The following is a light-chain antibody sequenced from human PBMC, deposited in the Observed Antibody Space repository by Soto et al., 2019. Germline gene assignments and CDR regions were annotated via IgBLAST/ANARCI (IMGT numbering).Light chain of an antibody. V-gene: IGKV3-11*01. CDR2: DAS. J-gene: IGKJ4*01. CDR3: QQRRNWLT. Sequence: EIVLTQSPATLSFSPGERATLSCRVSQSVSTYLAWYQQKPGQAPRLLIYDASNRATGIPARFSGSGSGTDFTLTISSLVPEDFAVYYCQQRRNWLTFGGGTKVDIK. CDR1: QSVSTY.